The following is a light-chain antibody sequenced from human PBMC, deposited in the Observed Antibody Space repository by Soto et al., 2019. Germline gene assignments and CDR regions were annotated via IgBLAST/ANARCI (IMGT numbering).Light chain of an antibody. CDR1: QSISNY. V-gene: IGKV1-39*01. Sequence: VQMTQSESSVSAPVEDRVSITCRASQSISNYLNWYQQKPGKAPKLLIYAASSLQSGVPARFSGSGSGTDFTLTISRLQPEDFATYYCQQYYSTPLTFGGGTKVDIK. CDR2: AAS. CDR3: QQYYSTPLT. J-gene: IGKJ4*01.